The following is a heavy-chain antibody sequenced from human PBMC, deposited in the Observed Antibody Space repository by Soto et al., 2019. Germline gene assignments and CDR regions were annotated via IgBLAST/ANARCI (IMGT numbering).Heavy chain of an antibody. CDR3: ATASGGYYDNYHDAFDI. D-gene: IGHD3-22*01. Sequence: QVQLVQSGAEVKKPGSSVKVSCKASGGTFSSYAISWVRQAPGQGLEWMGGIIPIFGTANYAQKFQGRVTITDDEYTSTAYMELSSLGSEDTAVYYCATASGGYYDNYHDAFDIWGQGTMVTVSS. CDR1: GGTFSSYA. J-gene: IGHJ3*02. V-gene: IGHV1-69*01. CDR2: IIPIFGTA.